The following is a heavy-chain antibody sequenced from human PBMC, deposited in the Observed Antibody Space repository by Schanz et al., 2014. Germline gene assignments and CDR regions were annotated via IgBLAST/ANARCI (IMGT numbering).Heavy chain of an antibody. J-gene: IGHJ6*01. CDR3: VKDPDKYNWNDVEGMDV. CDR1: GGSISSSNW. V-gene: IGHV4-4*02. Sequence: QVQLQESGPGLVKPSGTLSLTCAVSGGSISSSNWWSWVRQPPGKGLEWIGEIYHSGRTNYNPSLKSRVTISIDRSNNEFSLKLSSVTAADTAVYYCVKDPDKYNWNDVEGMDVWGPGTTVTVSS. D-gene: IGHD1-1*01. CDR2: IYHSGRT.